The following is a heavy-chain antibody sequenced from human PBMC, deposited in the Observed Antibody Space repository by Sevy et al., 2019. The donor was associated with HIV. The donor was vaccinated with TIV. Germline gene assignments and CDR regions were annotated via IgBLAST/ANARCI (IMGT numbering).Heavy chain of an antibody. CDR2: ISSSSSYI. D-gene: IGHD4-17*01. Sequence: GGSLRLSCAASGFTFSSYSMNWVRQAPGKGLEWVSSISSSSSYIYYADSVKGRFTISRDNAKNSLYLQMNSLRAEDTAVYYCARGGLHGDYWYFDLWGRRTLVTVSS. CDR3: ARGGLHGDYWYFDL. V-gene: IGHV3-21*01. CDR1: GFTFSSYS. J-gene: IGHJ2*01.